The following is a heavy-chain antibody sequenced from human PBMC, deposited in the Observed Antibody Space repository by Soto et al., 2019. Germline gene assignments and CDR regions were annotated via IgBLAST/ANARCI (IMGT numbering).Heavy chain of an antibody. Sequence: QVQLVESGGGVVHPGRSLRLSCAVSGFTFRNFGMHWVRQAPGKGLEWVAVISYDGSEKYYAESVKGRFTVFRDNYKNNLSLQMNSRRSDDPAVYYCVKDSSPGGYFDSWGQGTLVTVSS. D-gene: IGHD2-15*01. CDR2: ISYDGSEK. V-gene: IGHV3-30*18. J-gene: IGHJ4*02. CDR1: GFTFRNFG. CDR3: VKDSSPGGYFDS.